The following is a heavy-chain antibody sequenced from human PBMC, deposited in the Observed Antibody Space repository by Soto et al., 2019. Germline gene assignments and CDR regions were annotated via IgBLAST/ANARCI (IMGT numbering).Heavy chain of an antibody. V-gene: IGHV3-23*01. D-gene: IGHD2-21*02. J-gene: IGHJ4*02. Sequence: EVQLLESGGGLVQPGESLRLSCAASGLTLSSYAMTWVRQAPGKGLVYVSSITASGDKTYYADTAKGRFTISRDNSKNTVYLQMNSLRADDTAVYFCARDVRGADCHWGQGTLVTVSS. CDR1: GLTLSSYA. CDR2: ITASGDKT. CDR3: ARDVRGADCH.